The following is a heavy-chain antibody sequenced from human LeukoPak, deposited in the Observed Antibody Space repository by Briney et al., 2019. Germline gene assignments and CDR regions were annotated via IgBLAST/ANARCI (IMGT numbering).Heavy chain of an antibody. Sequence: SETLSLTCTVSGVSISSYYWSWIRQPPGKGLEWIGYIYYSGSANYNPSLKSRVTISVDTSKNQFSLKLSSVTAADTAVYYCAREIDGYNYRYFDYWGQGTLVTVSP. CDR2: IYYSGSA. D-gene: IGHD5-24*01. CDR1: GVSISSYY. CDR3: AREIDGYNYRYFDY. J-gene: IGHJ4*02. V-gene: IGHV4-59*01.